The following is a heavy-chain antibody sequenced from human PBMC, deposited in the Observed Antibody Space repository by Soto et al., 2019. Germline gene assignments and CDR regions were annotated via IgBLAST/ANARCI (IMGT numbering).Heavy chain of an antibody. CDR3: ARMGDYGAFDI. CDR1: GGSISSYY. CDR2: IYYSGST. D-gene: IGHD4-17*01. V-gene: IGHV4-59*01. J-gene: IGHJ3*02. Sequence: SETLSLTCTVSGGSISSYYWSWIRQPPGKGLEWIGYIYYSGSTNYNPSLKSRVTISVDTSKNQFSLKLGSVTAADTAVYYCARMGDYGAFDIWGQGTMVTVSS.